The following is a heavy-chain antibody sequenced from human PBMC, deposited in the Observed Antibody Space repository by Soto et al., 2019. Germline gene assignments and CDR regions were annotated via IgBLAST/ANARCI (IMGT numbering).Heavy chain of an antibody. CDR3: AIDDIVVGLVADY. Sequence: PGGSLRLSCAASGFTFSSYSMNWVRQAPGKGLEWVSYISSSSSTIYYADSVKGRFTISRDNAKNSLYLQMNSLRAEDTAVYYCAIDDIVVGLVADYWGQGTLVTVSS. CDR2: ISSSSSTI. J-gene: IGHJ4*02. V-gene: IGHV3-48*01. CDR1: GFTFSSYS. D-gene: IGHD2-15*01.